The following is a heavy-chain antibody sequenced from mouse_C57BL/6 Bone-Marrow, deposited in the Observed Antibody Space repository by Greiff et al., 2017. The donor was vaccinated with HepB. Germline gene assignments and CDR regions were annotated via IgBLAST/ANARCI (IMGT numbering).Heavy chain of an antibody. CDR2: LLLDDDK. CDR1: GVSLSTFGMG. CDR3: ARIPPLYY. Sequence: QVTLEVSGPGILQPSPTLRLACSFSGVSLSTFGMGVGGIRQPSGKGLEWLAHLLLDDDKYYNPALKSRITISKDTSKNQVFLKIANVDTADTATYYCARIPPLYYWGQGTTLTVSS. D-gene: IGHD6-1*01. J-gene: IGHJ2*01. V-gene: IGHV8-8*01.